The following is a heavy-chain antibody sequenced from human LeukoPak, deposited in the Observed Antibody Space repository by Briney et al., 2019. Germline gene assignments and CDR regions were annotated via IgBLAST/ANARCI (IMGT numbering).Heavy chain of an antibody. V-gene: IGHV4-38-2*02. CDR3: ARVGFDDFGSGYLISDAFDI. CDR2: IYHSGST. D-gene: IGHD3-3*01. CDR1: GYSISSGYY. J-gene: IGHJ3*02. Sequence: SETLSLTCTVSGYSISSGYYWGWIRQPPGKGLEWIGSIYHSGSTYYNPSLKSRVTISVDTSKNQFSLKLSSVTAADTAVYYCARVGFDDFGSGYLISDAFDIWGQGTMVTVSS.